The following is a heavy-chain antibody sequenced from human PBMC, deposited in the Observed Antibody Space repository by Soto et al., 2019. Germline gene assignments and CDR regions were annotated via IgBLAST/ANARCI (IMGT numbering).Heavy chain of an antibody. V-gene: IGHV4-30-4*01. CDR3: ARERVPGGIYNTWLDP. Sequence: SETLPLTCSVSGGAIIRGDYYWSWIRQPPGKGLEWIGYNYYSGSTYYNPSFKSRVTISIDTSKNQFSLKLPSVTDEDTAAYDCARERVPGGIYNTWLDPWGQRTVGNV. D-gene: IGHD2-2*01. J-gene: IGHJ5*02. CDR1: GGAIIRGDYY. CDR2: NYYSGST.